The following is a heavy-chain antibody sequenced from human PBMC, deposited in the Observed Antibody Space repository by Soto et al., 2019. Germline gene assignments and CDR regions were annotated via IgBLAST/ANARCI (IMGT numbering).Heavy chain of an antibody. J-gene: IGHJ4*02. CDR3: ARDPDYYGSGSNFY. CDR1: GGSISSYY. Sequence: SETLSLTCTVSGGSISSYYWSWIRQPPGKGLEWIGYIYYSGSTNYNPSLKSRVTISLDTSKNQFSLKLSSVTAADTAVYYCARDPDYYGSGSNFYWGQGTLVTVYS. D-gene: IGHD3-10*01. V-gene: IGHV4-59*01. CDR2: IYYSGST.